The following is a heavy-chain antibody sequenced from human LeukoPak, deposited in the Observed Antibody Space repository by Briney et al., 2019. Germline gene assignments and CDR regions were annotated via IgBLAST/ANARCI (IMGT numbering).Heavy chain of an antibody. CDR2: IYYSGST. D-gene: IGHD3-10*01. CDR1: GGSISSYY. Sequence: SETLSLTCTVSGGSISSYYWTWIRQPPGKGLEWIGYIYYSGSTNYNPSLKSRVTISVDTSKNQFSLKLSSMTAADTAVYYCAREGLNMVRGVIPKEAWGWFDPWGQGTLVTVSS. V-gene: IGHV4-59*12. CDR3: AREGLNMVRGVIPKEAWGWFDP. J-gene: IGHJ5*02.